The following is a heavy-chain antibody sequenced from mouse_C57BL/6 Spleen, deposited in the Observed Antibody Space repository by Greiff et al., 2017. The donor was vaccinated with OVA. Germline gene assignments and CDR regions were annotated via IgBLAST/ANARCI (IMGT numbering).Heavy chain of an antibody. D-gene: IGHD2-4*01. J-gene: IGHJ1*03. CDR2: INPSSCYT. CDR3: ARDYDYWYFDV. V-gene: IGHV1-7*01. Sequence: PGQGLEWIGYINPSSCYTKYNQKFKDKATLTADKSSSTAYMQLSSLTYEDSAVYYCARDYDYWYFDVWGTGTTVTVSS.